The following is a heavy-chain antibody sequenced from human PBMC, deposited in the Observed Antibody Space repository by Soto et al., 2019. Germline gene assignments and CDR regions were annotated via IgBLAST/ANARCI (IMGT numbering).Heavy chain of an antibody. D-gene: IGHD1-26*01. CDR2: TSYDGSNK. CDR3: AKAGRIVGDGGMDV. V-gene: IGHV3-30*18. CDR1: GFTFSSYG. Sequence: QVQLVESGGGVVQPGRSLRLSCAAAGFTFSSYGLHWFRQAPGKGLEWVAVTSYDGSNKYYADSVKGRFTISRENSKNPLYLQMNSLSAEDKAVYYCAKAGRIVGDGGMDVWGQGTTVAVSS. J-gene: IGHJ6*02.